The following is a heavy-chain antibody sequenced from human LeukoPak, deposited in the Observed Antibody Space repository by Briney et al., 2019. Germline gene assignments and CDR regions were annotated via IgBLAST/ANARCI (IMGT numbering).Heavy chain of an antibody. D-gene: IGHD6-13*01. J-gene: IGHJ4*02. CDR3: VRFGLTSSLDY. V-gene: IGHV5-51*01. CDR1: GYTFNIYW. Sequence: GESLKISCEGSGYTFNIYWIGWVRQVPGKGLEWMGLIYPGDSDTRYSPSFQGQVTFSVDASISTAYLQLSGLRASDTAIYYCVRFGLTSSLDYWGQGTLVTVSS. CDR2: IYPGDSDT.